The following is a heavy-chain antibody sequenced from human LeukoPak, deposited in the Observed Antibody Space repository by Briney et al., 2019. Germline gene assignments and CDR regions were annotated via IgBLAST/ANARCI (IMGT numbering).Heavy chain of an antibody. Sequence: GGSLRLSCAASGFTFSSYEMNWVRQAPGKGLEWVSYISSRGNAIYYADSVKGRFTISRDNAKNSLYLQMNSLRAEDTAVYYCARDPVAVPGPRDYGMDVWGQRTTVTVSS. J-gene: IGHJ6*02. CDR3: ARDPVAVPGPRDYGMDV. D-gene: IGHD6-19*01. CDR1: GFTFSSYE. V-gene: IGHV3-48*03. CDR2: ISSRGNAI.